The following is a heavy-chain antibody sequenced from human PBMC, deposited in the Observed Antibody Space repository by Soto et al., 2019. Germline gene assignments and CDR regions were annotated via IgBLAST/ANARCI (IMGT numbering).Heavy chain of an antibody. CDR2: INGDGSST. V-gene: IGHV3-74*01. CDR1: GFTFSSYW. Sequence: EVQLVESGGGLVQPGGSLRLSCAASGFTFSSYWMHWVRQAPGKGLVWVSRINGDGSSTNYADSVKGRFTISRDNAKTTLYLQMNSLRAEDTAVYYCARGRQYGYYVDYWGQGTLVTVSS. CDR3: ARGRQYGYYVDY. D-gene: IGHD3-10*01. J-gene: IGHJ4*02.